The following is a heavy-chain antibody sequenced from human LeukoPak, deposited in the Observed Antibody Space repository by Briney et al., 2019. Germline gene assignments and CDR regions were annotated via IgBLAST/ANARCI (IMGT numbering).Heavy chain of an antibody. CDR1: GGSISSYY. D-gene: IGHD2-21*02. CDR2: IYTSGST. V-gene: IGHV4-4*07. CDR3: ARIGTYCGGDCYSDYYYYMDV. J-gene: IGHJ6*03. Sequence: PSETLSLTCTVSGGSISSYYCSWIRQPAGKGLEWIGRIYTSGSTNYNPSLKSRVTMSVDTSKNQFSLKLSSVTAADTAVYYCARIGTYCGGDCYSDYYYYMDVWGKGTTVTVSS.